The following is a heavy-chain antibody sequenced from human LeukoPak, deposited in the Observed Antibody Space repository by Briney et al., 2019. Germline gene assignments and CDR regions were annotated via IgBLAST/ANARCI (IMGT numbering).Heavy chain of an antibody. CDR2: INPNSGGT. V-gene: IGHV1-2*02. Sequence: ASVKVSCKASGYTFTGYYMHWVRQAPGQGLEWMGWINPNSGGTNYAQKFQGRVTMTRDTSISTAYMELSRLRSDDTAVYYCARVLKRVGATTINWFDPWGQGTLVTVS. CDR3: ARVLKRVGATTINWFDP. D-gene: IGHD1-26*01. J-gene: IGHJ5*02. CDR1: GYTFTGYY.